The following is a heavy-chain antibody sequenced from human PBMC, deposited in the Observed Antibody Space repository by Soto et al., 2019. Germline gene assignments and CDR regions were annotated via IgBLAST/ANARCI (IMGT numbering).Heavy chain of an antibody. CDR1: GFTFSSYG. V-gene: IGHV3-33*01. D-gene: IGHD3-10*01. Sequence: GGSLRLSCAASGFTFSSYGMHWVRQAPGKGLEWVAVIWYDGSNKYYADSVKGRFTISRDNSKNTLYLQMNSLRAEDTAVYYCASKPGAPGNAFDIWGQGTMVTVSS. J-gene: IGHJ3*02. CDR2: IWYDGSNK. CDR3: ASKPGAPGNAFDI.